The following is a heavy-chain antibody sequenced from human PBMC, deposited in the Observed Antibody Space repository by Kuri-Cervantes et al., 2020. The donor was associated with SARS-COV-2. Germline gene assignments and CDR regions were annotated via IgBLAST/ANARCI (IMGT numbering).Heavy chain of an antibody. CDR1: GGSFSGYY. J-gene: IGHJ4*02. CDR3: ARFSVVTARFDY. CDR2: INHSGST. Sequence: GSLRLSCAVYGGSFSGYYWSWIRQPPGKGLEWIGEINHSGSTNYNPSLKSRVTISVDTSKNQFSLKLSSVTAADTAVYYCARFSVVTARFDYWGQGTLVTVSS. V-gene: IGHV4-34*01. D-gene: IGHD4-23*01.